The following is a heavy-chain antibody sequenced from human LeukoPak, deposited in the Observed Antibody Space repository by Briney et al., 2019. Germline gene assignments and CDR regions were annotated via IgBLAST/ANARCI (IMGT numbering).Heavy chain of an antibody. D-gene: IGHD3-16*01. J-gene: IGHJ3*02. V-gene: IGHV3-23*01. CDR3: AKDRDDYVWGSYLGAFDI. CDR2: ISGSGGST. CDR1: GFTFSSYA. Sequence: GGSLRLSCAASGFTFSSYAMSWVRQAPGKGLEWVSLISGSGGSTYYADSVKGRFTISRDNSKNTLYLQMDSLRAEDTAVFYCAKDRDDYVWGSYLGAFDIWGQGTMVTVSS.